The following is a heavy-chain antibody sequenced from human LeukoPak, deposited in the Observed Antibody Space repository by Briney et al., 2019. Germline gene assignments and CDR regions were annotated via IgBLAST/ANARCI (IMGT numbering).Heavy chain of an antibody. CDR3: ARGLSGGYSGYGSYYYYMDV. V-gene: IGHV1-8*01. Sequence: ASVKVSCKASGYTFTSYDINGVRQATGQGLEWKGCRNPNSGNTGYAQKFQGRVTMTRNTSMSTAYMELSSLRSEDTAVYYCARGLSGGYSGYGSYYYYMDVWGKGTTVTISS. CDR1: GYTFTSYD. J-gene: IGHJ6*03. CDR2: RNPNSGNT. D-gene: IGHD5-12*01.